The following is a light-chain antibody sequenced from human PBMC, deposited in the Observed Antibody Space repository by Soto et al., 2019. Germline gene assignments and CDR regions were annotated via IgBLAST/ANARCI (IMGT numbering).Light chain of an antibody. Sequence: DIVLTQSPGTVSLSPGERATLSCRASQSVSSGYLAWYQQKPGQAPRLLIYGVSSRATGIPDRFSGSGSGTDFTLTISRLEPEDFAVYYCQQYGSSPLTFGQGTRWKSN. CDR2: GVS. CDR3: QQYGSSPLT. CDR1: QSVSSGY. J-gene: IGKJ1*01. V-gene: IGKV3-20*01.